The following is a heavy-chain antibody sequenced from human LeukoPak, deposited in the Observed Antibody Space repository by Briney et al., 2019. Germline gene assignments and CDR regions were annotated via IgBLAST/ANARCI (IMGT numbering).Heavy chain of an antibody. CDR3: AKQRSLYYYGSGDYFDY. J-gene: IGHJ4*02. V-gene: IGHV3-23*01. Sequence: GGSLRLSCAASGFTFNNYAMSWVRQAPGKGLEWVSVVSGTGGSTYYADSVKGRFTISRDNSKNTLYLQMNSLRAEDTAVYYCAKQRSLYYYGSGDYFDYWGQGTLVTVSS. CDR1: GFTFNNYA. D-gene: IGHD3-10*01. CDR2: VSGTGGST.